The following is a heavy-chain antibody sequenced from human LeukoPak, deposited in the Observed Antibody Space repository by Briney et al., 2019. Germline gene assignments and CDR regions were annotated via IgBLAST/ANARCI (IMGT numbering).Heavy chain of an antibody. Sequence: SETLSLTCTVSGGSISSSSYYWGWIRQPPGKGLEWIGSIYYSGSTYYNSSLKSRVTISVDTSKNQFSLKLSSVTAADTAVYYCARDQAVADNNWFDPWGQGTLVTVSS. J-gene: IGHJ5*02. V-gene: IGHV4-39*02. CDR1: GGSISSSSYY. CDR2: IYYSGST. D-gene: IGHD6-19*01. CDR3: ARDQAVADNNWFDP.